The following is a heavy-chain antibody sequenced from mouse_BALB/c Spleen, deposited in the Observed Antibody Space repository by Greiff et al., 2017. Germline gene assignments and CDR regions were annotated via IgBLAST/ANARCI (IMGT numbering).Heavy chain of an antibody. J-gene: IGHJ2*01. CDR3: ALTTATQGSYYFDY. CDR1: GFTFSSYG. Sequence: EVMLVESGGDLVKPGGSLKLSCAASGFTFSSYGMSWVRQTPDKRLEWVATISSGGSYTYYPDSVKGRFTISRDNAKNTLYLQMSSLKSEDTAMYYCALTTATQGSYYFDYWGQGTTLTVSS. CDR2: ISSGGSYT. D-gene: IGHD1-2*01. V-gene: IGHV5-6*01.